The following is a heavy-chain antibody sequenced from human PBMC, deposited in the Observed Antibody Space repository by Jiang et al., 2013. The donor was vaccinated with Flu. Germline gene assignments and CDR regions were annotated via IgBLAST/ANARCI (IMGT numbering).Heavy chain of an antibody. J-gene: IGHJ4*02. CDR3: ARWRPIDY. CDR2: IYDRGTT. V-gene: IGHV4-59*01. Sequence: SGSGLVKPSETLSLTCTVTGVSIGSDYWGWVRQPPGRGLEWIGHIYDRGTTSYNPSLKSRVTISVDTSRNQFSLKLISVTAADTAVYYCARWRPIDYWGQGTLVTVSS. CDR1: GVSIGSDY.